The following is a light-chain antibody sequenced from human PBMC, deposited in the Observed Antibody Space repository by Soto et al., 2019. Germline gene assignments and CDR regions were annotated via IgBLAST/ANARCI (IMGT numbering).Light chain of an antibody. CDR1: QSVSSN. V-gene: IGKV3-15*01. Sequence: EILMTQSPATLSVSPGERATLSCRASQSVSSNLAWYQQKPGQAPRLLIYGASTRATGIPARFSGSGSGTEFTLTISSLQSEDFAVYYCQQYSNWPSWTFGQGTKVDIK. CDR2: GAS. CDR3: QQYSNWPSWT. J-gene: IGKJ1*01.